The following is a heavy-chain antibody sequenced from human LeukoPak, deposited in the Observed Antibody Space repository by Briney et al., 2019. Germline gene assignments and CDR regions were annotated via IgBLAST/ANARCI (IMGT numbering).Heavy chain of an antibody. V-gene: IGHV3-15*01. CDR3: TTSLAGGSGDEGLFDY. J-gene: IGHJ4*03. Sequence: GGSLRLSCGASGFTFSIAWMSCAGPAPGERREWWGRIKMKTVGGIPDSAAPVSGRLKTLRDEASNTLYLQMHSMKTGDTAVHSCTTSLAGGSGDEGLFDYSGEGAL. D-gene: IGHD3-10*01. CDR2: IKMKTVGGIP. CDR1: GFTFSIAW.